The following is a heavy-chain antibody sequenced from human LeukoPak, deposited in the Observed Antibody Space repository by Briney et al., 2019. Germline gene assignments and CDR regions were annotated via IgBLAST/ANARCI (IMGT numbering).Heavy chain of an antibody. CDR2: IFYSGST. D-gene: IGHD2-2*01. CDR1: GGSISSYY. Sequence: KPSETLSLTCTVSGGSISSYYWSWLRQPPGKRLEWIGNIFYSGSTNYNPSLKSRVTISLDTSKNQFSLMLSSVTAADTAVYYCARDSRVWSSTQYYYCYYMAVWGKGTTVTVSS. CDR3: ARDSRVWSSTQYYYCYYMAV. V-gene: IGHV4-59*01. J-gene: IGHJ6*03.